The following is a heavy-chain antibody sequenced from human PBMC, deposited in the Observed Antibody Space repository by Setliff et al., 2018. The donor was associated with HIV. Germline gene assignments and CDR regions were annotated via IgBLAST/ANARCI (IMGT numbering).Heavy chain of an antibody. V-gene: IGHV3-43*01. CDR2: ISWDGRST. Sequence: GGSLRLSCAASGFTFDDYTMHWVRQAPGKGLEWVSLISWDGRSTYYADSVKGRFTISRDNSKNSLYLQMNSLRPEDTALYYCAKDFLSGYSYGYWGGLDYWGQGTLVTVSS. CDR3: AKDFLSGYSYGYWGGLDY. D-gene: IGHD5-18*01. CDR1: GFTFDDYT. J-gene: IGHJ4*02.